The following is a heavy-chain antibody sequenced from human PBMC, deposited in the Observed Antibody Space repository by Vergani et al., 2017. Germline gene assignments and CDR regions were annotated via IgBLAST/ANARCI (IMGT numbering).Heavy chain of an antibody. D-gene: IGHD3-22*01. CDR2: IKQDGSEK. CDR1: GFTFSSYW. V-gene: IGHV3-7*03. CDR3: ARGGSPYYYDSSGYSPPSYGMDV. Sequence: EVQLVESGGGLVQPGGSLRLSCAASGFTFSSYWMSWVRQAPGKGLEWVANIKQDGSEKYYVDSVKGRFTISRDNAKNSLYLQMNSLRAEDTAVYYCARGGSPYYYDSSGYSPPSYGMDVWGQGTTVTVSS. J-gene: IGHJ6*02.